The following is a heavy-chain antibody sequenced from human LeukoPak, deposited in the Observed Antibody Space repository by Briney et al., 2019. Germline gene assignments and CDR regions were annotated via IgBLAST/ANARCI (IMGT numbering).Heavy chain of an antibody. Sequence: SEALSLTCTVSGGSISSYYWSWIRQPPGKGLEWIGYIYYSGSTNYNPSLKSRVTISVDTSKNQFSLKLSSVTAADTAVYYCARVGIAVAGIMNYYYYYMDVWGKGTTVTVSS. V-gene: IGHV4-59*01. CDR1: GGSISSYY. CDR2: IYYSGST. J-gene: IGHJ6*03. CDR3: ARVGIAVAGIMNYYYYYMDV. D-gene: IGHD6-19*01.